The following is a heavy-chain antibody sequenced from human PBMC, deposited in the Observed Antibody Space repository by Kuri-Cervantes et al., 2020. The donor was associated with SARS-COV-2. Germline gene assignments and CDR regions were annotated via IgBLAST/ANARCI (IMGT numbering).Heavy chain of an antibody. D-gene: IGHD5-24*01. V-gene: IGHV3-33*08. J-gene: IGHJ4*02. CDR1: GFSFSTYG. Sequence: LSLTCAASGFSFSTYGMQWVRQAPGKGLEWVAVIWFDGSNKNYADSVKGRFTVSRDNSKKTLYLEMNSLRAGDTAVYYCAKMDGIRLGTEYWGQGTLVTVSS. CDR3: AKMDGIRLGTEY. CDR2: IWFDGSNK.